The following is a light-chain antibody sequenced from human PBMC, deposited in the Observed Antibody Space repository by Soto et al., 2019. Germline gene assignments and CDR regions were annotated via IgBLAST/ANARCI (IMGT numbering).Light chain of an antibody. CDR3: QQYNEWPLT. Sequence: ETVMTQSPATLSVSPGERATLSCGASQSVSTNLAWYQQKPGQVPRLLIYGASTRASDIPARFSGSGSGTEFSRTISSLQSEDFAFYYCQQYNEWPLTFGGGTKVEIE. CDR1: QSVSTN. J-gene: IGKJ4*01. CDR2: GAS. V-gene: IGKV3-15*01.